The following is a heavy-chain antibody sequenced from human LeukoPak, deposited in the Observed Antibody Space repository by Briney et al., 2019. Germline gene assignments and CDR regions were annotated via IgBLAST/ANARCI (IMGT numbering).Heavy chain of an antibody. J-gene: IGHJ4*02. V-gene: IGHV4-39*01. CDR1: CCSISSSSYY. D-gene: IGHD6-19*01. CDR2: IHYSGRT. CDR3: ARLPVYSSGWQADF. Sequence: SETLSLTCTVSCCSISSSSYYWGWIRQPPGKGLEWIGMIHYSGRTYYNTSLMSRVTISVDTSKDQFSLKLTSVSAADTAVYYCARLPVYSSGWQADFWGQGTLVTVSS.